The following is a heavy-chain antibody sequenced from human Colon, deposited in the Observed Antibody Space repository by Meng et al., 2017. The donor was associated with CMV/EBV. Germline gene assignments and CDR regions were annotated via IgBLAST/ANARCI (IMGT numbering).Heavy chain of an antibody. D-gene: IGHD1-7*01. J-gene: IGHJ4*02. CDR1: GFSFSSYS. CDR3: ARVRLGSDDGITGTTFSLDYFDY. CDR2: IYHSGST. Sequence: GSLRLSCAASGFSFSSYSMNWVRQAPGKGLEWIGSIYHSGSTYYNPSLKSRVTISVDTSKNQFSLKLSSVTAADTAVYYCARVRLGSDDGITGTTFSLDYFDYWGQGTLVTVSS. V-gene: IGHV4-38-2*01.